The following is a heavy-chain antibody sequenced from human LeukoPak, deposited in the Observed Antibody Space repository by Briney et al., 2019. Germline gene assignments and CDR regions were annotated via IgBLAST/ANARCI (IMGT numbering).Heavy chain of an antibody. CDR1: GFTFSSYW. CDR2: IGSDGSGT. CDR3: TRESSSSYYYGLDV. D-gene: IGHD6-6*01. V-gene: IGHV3-74*01. J-gene: IGHJ6*02. Sequence: GGSLRLSCAASGFTFSSYWMHWVRQAPGRGLVWVSRIGSDGSGTNYADSVKGRFTISRDNAKNTLYLQMNSLRAEDTAVYYCTRESSSSYYYGLDVWGQGTTVTVFS.